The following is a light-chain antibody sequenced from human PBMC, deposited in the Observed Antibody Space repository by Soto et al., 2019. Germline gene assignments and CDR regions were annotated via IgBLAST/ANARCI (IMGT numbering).Light chain of an antibody. CDR1: QSVSSN. CDR2: GAS. V-gene: IGKV3-15*01. CDR3: QQYNNWPLT. Sequence: EIVLTQSPGTLSLSPVERATLSCRASQSVSSNLAWYQQKPGQAPRLLIYGASSRATGIPVRFSGSGSGTEFTLTISSLQSEDFAVYYCQQYNNWPLTFGQGTRLEIK. J-gene: IGKJ5*01.